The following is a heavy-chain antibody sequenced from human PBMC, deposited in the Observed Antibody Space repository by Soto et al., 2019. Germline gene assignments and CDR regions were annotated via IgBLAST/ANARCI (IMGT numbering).Heavy chain of an antibody. CDR3: ARRRGGYGY. V-gene: IGHV4-39*01. Sequence: SETLSLTCTVSGGSISSSSYYWGWIRQPPGKGLEWIGSIYYSGSTYYNPSLKSRVTISVDTSKNQFSLKLSSVTAADTAVYYCARRRGGYGYWGQGTLVTVSS. D-gene: IGHD2-15*01. CDR2: IYYSGST. J-gene: IGHJ4*02. CDR1: GGSISSSSYY.